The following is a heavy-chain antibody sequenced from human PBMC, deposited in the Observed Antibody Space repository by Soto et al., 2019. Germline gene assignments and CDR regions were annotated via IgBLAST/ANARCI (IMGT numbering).Heavy chain of an antibody. J-gene: IGHJ3*02. D-gene: IGHD3-10*01. Sequence: VGSLRLSCAASGFAFSSHPMSWVRQAPEKGLEWVAGISDGGDLTYNADSVRGRFTISRDNSRNTLYLQMNSLRAEDTAVYYCARRVIGSSRAFDIWGQGTMVTVSS. CDR1: GFAFSSHP. CDR3: ARRVIGSSRAFDI. CDR2: ISDGGDLT. V-gene: IGHV3-23*01.